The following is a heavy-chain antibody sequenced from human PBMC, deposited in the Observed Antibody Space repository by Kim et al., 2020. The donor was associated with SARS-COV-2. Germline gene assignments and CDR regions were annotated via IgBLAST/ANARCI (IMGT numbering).Heavy chain of an antibody. D-gene: IGHD5-12*01. CDR3: ARDPPGPDYSFDL. V-gene: IGHV4-59*11. CDR1: GGSISNHY. J-gene: IGHJ3*01. Sequence: SETLSLTCIVSGGSISNHYWSWIRQPPGKGLEWIGYSEYSGSTNSNPSIKSRVSISVDTSQNQFSLKLSSVTAADTAVYYCARDPPGPDYSFDLWGQGTMVTVSS. CDR2: SEYSGST.